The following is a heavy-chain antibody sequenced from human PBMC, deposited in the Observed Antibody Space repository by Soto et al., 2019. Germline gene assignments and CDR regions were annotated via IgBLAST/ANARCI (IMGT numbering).Heavy chain of an antibody. CDR2: MNPNSGNT. V-gene: IGHV1-8*01. Sequence: ASVKVSCKASGYTFTSYDINWVRQATGQGLEWMGWMNPNSGNTGYAQKFQGGVTMTRNTSISTAYMELSSLRSEDTAVYYCARGPYDFCSGYKDTGTTEIYPHYLGHAPPVTVPP. J-gene: IGHJ4*01. CDR1: GYTFTSYD. CDR3: ARGPYDFCSGYKDTGTTEIYPHY. D-gene: IGHD3-3*01.